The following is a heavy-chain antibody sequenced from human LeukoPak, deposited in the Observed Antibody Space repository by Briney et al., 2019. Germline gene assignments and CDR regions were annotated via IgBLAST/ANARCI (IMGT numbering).Heavy chain of an antibody. CDR2: INPNGGAT. CDR1: GYTFTNYY. D-gene: IGHD3-22*01. Sequence: ASVKVSCKASGYTFTNYYIHWVRQAPGQGLEWMGWINPNGGATNYAQKFQGRVTMTRDTSISTAYMELSRLRSDDTAVYYCASSITMIVVITPAPNFDYWGQGTLVTVSS. V-gene: IGHV1-2*02. J-gene: IGHJ4*02. CDR3: ASSITMIVVITPAPNFDY.